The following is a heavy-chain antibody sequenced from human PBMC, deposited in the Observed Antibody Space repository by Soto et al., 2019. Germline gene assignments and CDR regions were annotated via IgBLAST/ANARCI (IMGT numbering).Heavy chain of an antibody. CDR3: VKDQGIAAAGTREVVGFDP. V-gene: IGHV3-64D*06. J-gene: IGHJ5*02. D-gene: IGHD6-13*01. CDR1: GFTFSSYA. Sequence: QTGGSLRLSCSASGFTFSSYAMHWVRQAPGKGLEYVSAISSNGGSTYYADSVKGRFTISRDNSKNTLYLQMSSLRAEDTAVYYCVKDQGIAAAGTREVVGFDPWGQGTLVTVSS. CDR2: ISSNGGST.